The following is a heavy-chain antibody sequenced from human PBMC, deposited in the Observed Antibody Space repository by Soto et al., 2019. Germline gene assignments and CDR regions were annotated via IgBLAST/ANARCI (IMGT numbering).Heavy chain of an antibody. J-gene: IGHJ3*02. Sequence: QMQLVQSGPEVKKPGTSVKVSCKASGFTFTSSAVQWVRQARGQRLEWIGWIVVGSGNTNYAQKFQERVTITRDMSTSTAYMELSSLRSEDTAVYYCAAVALDMVWGVPGAFDIWGQGTMVTVSS. D-gene: IGHD3-10*01. CDR1: GFTFTSSA. CDR2: IVVGSGNT. CDR3: AAVALDMVWGVPGAFDI. V-gene: IGHV1-58*01.